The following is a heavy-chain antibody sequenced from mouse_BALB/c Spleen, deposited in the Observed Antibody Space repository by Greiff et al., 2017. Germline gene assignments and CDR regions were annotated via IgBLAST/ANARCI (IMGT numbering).Heavy chain of an antibody. Sequence: QVQLKQSGAELVRPGVSVKISCKGSGYTFTDYAMHWVKQSHAKSLEWIGVISTYYGDASYNQKFKGKATMTVDKSSSTAYMELARLTSEDSAIYYCARDGNSHFEYWGQGTTLTVSS. J-gene: IGHJ2*01. CDR2: ISTYYGDA. V-gene: IGHV1S137*01. D-gene: IGHD2-1*01. CDR1: GYTFTDYA. CDR3: ARDGNSHFEY.